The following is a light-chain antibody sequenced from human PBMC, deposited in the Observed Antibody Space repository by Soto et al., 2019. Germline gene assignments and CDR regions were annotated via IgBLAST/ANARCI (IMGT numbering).Light chain of an antibody. CDR2: DVT. CDR1: SSDVGGYNY. Sequence: QSALIQPPSASGSPGQSVTISCTGTSSDVGGYNYVSWYQQHPGKAPKIMIYDVTKRPSGVPDRFSGSKSGNTASLTVSGLQAEDEADYYCTSYANSNTLTFGGGTKLTVL. CDR3: TSYANSNTLT. J-gene: IGLJ2*01. V-gene: IGLV2-8*01.